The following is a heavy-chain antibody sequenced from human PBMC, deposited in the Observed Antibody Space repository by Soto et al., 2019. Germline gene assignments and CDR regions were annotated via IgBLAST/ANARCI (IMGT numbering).Heavy chain of an antibody. CDR3: ARDPFPFSLDTCGYYPLDY. V-gene: IGHV1-69*12. CDR1: GGTFISYA. CDR2: IISIFGAP. J-gene: IGHJ4*02. Sequence: QVQLVQSGAEVKKFGSSVKVSCKASGGTFISYAISWVRQAPGQGLEWMGGIISIFGAPKYPQKFQGRVTITADESTSTAYMELSSLRSDDTAVYYCARDPFPFSLDTCGYYPLDYLGQGTMVIVSS. D-gene: IGHD3-22*01.